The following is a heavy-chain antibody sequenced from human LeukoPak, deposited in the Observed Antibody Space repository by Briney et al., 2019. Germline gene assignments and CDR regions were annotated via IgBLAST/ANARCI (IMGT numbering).Heavy chain of an antibody. CDR1: EFTFSSYP. D-gene: IGHD2-15*01. J-gene: IGHJ4*02. CDR2: ICSSSGCT. CDR3: ARISLPPSDNFVS. V-gene: IGHV3-23*01. Sequence: GGSLRLSCAASEFTFSSYPMGWVRRAPGKGLEWVSSICSSSGCTYYADFVRGRFAISRDDSKNTLYLQMNSLRAEDTAVYYCARISLPPSDNFVSWGQGTLVTVSS.